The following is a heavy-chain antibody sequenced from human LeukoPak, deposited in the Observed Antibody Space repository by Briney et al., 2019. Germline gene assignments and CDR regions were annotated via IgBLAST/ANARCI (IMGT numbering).Heavy chain of an antibody. CDR3: ARLAYCSSTSCYMYYYYGMDV. D-gene: IGHD2-2*02. Sequence: ASVTVSCTASGYTFTSYGISWVRQAPGQGLEWMGWISAYNGNTNYAQKLQGRVTMTTDTSTSTAYMELRSLRSDDTAVYYCARLAYCSSTSCYMYYYYGMDVWGQGTTVTVSS. V-gene: IGHV1-18*01. J-gene: IGHJ6*02. CDR2: ISAYNGNT. CDR1: GYTFTSYG.